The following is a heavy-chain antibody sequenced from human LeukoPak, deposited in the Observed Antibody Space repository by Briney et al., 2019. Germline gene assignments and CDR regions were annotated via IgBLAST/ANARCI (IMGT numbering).Heavy chain of an antibody. CDR2: ISSSSSTI. J-gene: IGHJ4*02. V-gene: IGHV3-48*02. CDR3: ARDVLLWFGELFRFDY. D-gene: IGHD3-10*01. CDR1: GFTFSSYS. Sequence: GSLRLSCAASGFTFSSYSMNWVRQAPGKGLEWVSYISSSSSTIYYADSVKGRFTISRDNAKNSLYLQMNSLRDEDTAVYYCARDVLLWFGELFRFDYWGQGTLVTVSS.